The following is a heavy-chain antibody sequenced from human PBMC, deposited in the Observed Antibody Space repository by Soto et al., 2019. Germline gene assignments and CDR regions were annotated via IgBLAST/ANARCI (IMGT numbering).Heavy chain of an antibody. D-gene: IGHD5-18*01. CDR2: IYYSGST. Sequence: SETLSLTCTVSGGSISSYYWSWIRQPPGKGLEWIGYIYYSGSTNYNPSHKSRVTISVDTSKNQFSLKLSSVTAADTAVYYCARSLYSYGPRFDYWGQGTLVTVS. V-gene: IGHV4-59*01. J-gene: IGHJ4*02. CDR3: ARSLYSYGPRFDY. CDR1: GGSISSYY.